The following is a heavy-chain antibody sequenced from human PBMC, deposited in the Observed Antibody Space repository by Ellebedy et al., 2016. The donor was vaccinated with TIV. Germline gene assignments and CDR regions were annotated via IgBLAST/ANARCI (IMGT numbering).Heavy chain of an antibody. CDR1: GGSISSYY. D-gene: IGHD3-3*01. J-gene: IGHJ4*02. Sequence: SETLSLTXTVSGGSISSYYWSWIRQPPGKGLEWIGEINHSGSTNYNPSLKSRVTISVDTSKNQFSLKLSSVTAADTAVYYCARGFWSGYYAGSFDYWGQGTLVTVSS. V-gene: IGHV4-34*01. CDR3: ARGFWSGYYAGSFDY. CDR2: INHSGST.